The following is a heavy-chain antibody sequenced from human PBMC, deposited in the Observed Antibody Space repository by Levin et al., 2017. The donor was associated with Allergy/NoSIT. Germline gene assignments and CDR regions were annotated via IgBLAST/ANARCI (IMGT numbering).Heavy chain of an antibody. CDR2: ISCSGCST. CDR3: AKGRGYSSACYDY. J-gene: IGHJ4*02. CDR1: GFTFSSYA. Sequence: AGGSLRLSCAASGFTFSSYAMSWVRQAPGKGLEWVSGISCSGCSTYYADSVKGRFTITRDNSKNTLNMQKNSLRAEETAVYYWAKGRGYSSACYDYWGQGTLVTVSS. D-gene: IGHD6-19*01. V-gene: IGHV3-23*01.